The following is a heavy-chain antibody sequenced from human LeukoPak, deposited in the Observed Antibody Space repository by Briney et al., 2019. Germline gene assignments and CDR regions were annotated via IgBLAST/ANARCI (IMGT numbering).Heavy chain of an antibody. CDR2: IKPDGSEN. V-gene: IGHV3-7*01. CDR3: ARGRRNYCGGDCYQFDY. CDR1: GFIFSSYW. Sequence: GGSLRLSCAASGFIFSSYWMSWVRQAPGKGLEWLANIKPDGSENYYVDSVKGRFTISRDNSKNTLYLQMNSLRAEDTAVYYCARGRRNYCGGDCYQFDYWGQGTLVTVSS. D-gene: IGHD2-21*02. J-gene: IGHJ4*02.